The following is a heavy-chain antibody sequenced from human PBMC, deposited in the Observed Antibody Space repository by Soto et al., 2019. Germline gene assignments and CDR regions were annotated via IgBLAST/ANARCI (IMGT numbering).Heavy chain of an antibody. CDR3: PKDLYRRLVLGRALDY. V-gene: IGHV3-30*18. Sequence: GGSLRLSCAASGYTFSSYGMHWVRQAPGKGLEWVAAISYDGSNKYYADSVKGRFTISRDNSKNTLYLQMNSLRAEDTAVYYCPKDLYRRLVLGRALDYWGQGTLVTVSS. CDR2: ISYDGSNK. J-gene: IGHJ4*02. CDR1: GYTFSSYG. D-gene: IGHD3-9*01.